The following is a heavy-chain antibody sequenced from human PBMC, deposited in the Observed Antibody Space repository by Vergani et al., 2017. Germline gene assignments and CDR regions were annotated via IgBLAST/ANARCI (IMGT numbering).Heavy chain of an antibody. CDR2: ISFDGTNK. J-gene: IGHJ3*02. CDR1: GFTFSTYA. V-gene: IGHV3-30-3*01. Sequence: QVQLVESGGGVVRPGRSLRLSCAASGFTFSTYAMHWVRQAPGKGLEWVAVISFDGTNKYYADSVKGRFTISRDISKNTLYLQMNSLRAEDTAVYHCARPSAPGDYDALDIWGQGTMVTVSS. D-gene: IGHD4-17*01. CDR3: ARPSAPGDYDALDI.